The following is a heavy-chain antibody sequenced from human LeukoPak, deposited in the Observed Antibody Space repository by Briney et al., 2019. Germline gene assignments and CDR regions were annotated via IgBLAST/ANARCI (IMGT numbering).Heavy chain of an antibody. CDR2: ISAYNGNT. V-gene: IGHV1-18*03. D-gene: IGHD3-22*01. Sequence: ASVKVSCKASGYTFTSYGISWVRQAPGQGLEWMGWISAYNGNTNYAQKLQGRVTMTTDTSTSTAYMELRSLRSDDMAVYYCARVMYYYDSSGLFDYWGQGTLVTVSS. CDR3: ARVMYYYDSSGLFDY. J-gene: IGHJ4*02. CDR1: GYTFTSYG.